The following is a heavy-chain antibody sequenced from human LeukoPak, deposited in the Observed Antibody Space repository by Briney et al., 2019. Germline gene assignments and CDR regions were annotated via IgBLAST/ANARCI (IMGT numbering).Heavy chain of an antibody. CDR1: GFTFSSCD. D-gene: IGHD2-15*01. Sequence: GGSLRLSCATSGFTFSSCDIHWVRLAPRKGMGWVAVRSYDGNNEYCADSVKGRFTISRDNSKNTLYLQMDSLRTDDTAIYYCARVRGLLQLWLRIDYWGEGTLVTASS. J-gene: IGHJ4*02. CDR2: RSYDGNNE. CDR3: ARVRGLLQLWLRIDY. V-gene: IGHV3-30*04.